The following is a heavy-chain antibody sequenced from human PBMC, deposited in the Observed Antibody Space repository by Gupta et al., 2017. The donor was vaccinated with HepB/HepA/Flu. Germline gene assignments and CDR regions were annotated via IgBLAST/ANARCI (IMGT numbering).Heavy chain of an antibody. CDR1: GYSFPASY. CDR2: INPKTGNT. D-gene: IGHD1-1*01. CDR3: AKLGNEQDN. Sequence: QAQLVQSGPEVMEPGASVNVSCKASGYSFPASYIHWVRQAPGQGLEWMAWINPKTGNTTYAQKFQGRVTLTSDTSMRTAYMDLSRLTSDDTAVYYCAKLGNEQDNWGQGTLVTVSS. V-gene: IGHV1-2*02. J-gene: IGHJ4*02.